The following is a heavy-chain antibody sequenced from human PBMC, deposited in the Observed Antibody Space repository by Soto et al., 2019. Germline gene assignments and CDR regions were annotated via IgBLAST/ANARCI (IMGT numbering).Heavy chain of an antibody. J-gene: IGHJ4*02. Sequence: EVHLVESGGAVVQPGGSLRLSCATSGFTFSNSWMHWVRQVPGRGLVWVSRIDTDGSTTSYADFAKGRFTISRDNAKSALSLQMNSLRAEDTAIYYCACSRRLARVGPKGAIDYWGQGTLVTGSS. CDR1: GFTFSNSW. CDR2: IDTDGSTT. CDR3: ACSRRLARVGPKGAIDY. D-gene: IGHD4-17*01. V-gene: IGHV3-74*01.